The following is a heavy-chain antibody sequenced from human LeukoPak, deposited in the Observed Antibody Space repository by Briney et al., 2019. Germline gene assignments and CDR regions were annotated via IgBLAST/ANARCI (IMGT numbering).Heavy chain of an antibody. V-gene: IGHV5-51*01. CDR1: GSFFTSYW. CDR2: IYPGDSDT. D-gene: IGHD3-10*01. J-gene: IGHJ4*02. Sequence: GASLQISCKGSGSFFTSYWIGWVRQLPGKGLEWMGIIYPGDSDTSYSPSFQGQVTISADKSISTAYLQWSSLKASDTAMYYCARIKRGHFDYWGQGTLVTVSS. CDR3: ARIKRGHFDY.